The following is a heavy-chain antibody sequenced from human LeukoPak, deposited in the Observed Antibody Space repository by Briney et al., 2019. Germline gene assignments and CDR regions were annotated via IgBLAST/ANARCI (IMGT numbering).Heavy chain of an antibody. D-gene: IGHD2-2*01. V-gene: IGHV3-11*06. CDR1: GFTFSDYY. CDR2: ISSSSSYT. J-gene: IGHJ4*02. Sequence: PGGSLRLSCAASGFTFSDYYMSWIRQAPGKGLEWVSYISSSSSYTNYADSVKGRLTISRDNAKNSLYLQMNSLRAEDTAVYYCARDGDRRRYCSSTICYPTYFDYWGQGTLVTVSS. CDR3: ARDGDRRRYCSSTICYPTYFDY.